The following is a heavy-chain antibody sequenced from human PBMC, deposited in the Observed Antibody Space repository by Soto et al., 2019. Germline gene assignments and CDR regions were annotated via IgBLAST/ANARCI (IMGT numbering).Heavy chain of an antibody. J-gene: IGHJ6*02. CDR3: AREGVSPYFYYGMDV. CDR1: GYTFTRSG. Sequence: QVQLVQSGAEVKKPGASVKVSCKASGYTFTRSGISWVRQAPGQGPEWMGWISSYNGDTNYAQTFQGRVTITTDTYTSTDYIELSSLRSDDTAVYYCAREGVSPYFYYGMDVWGQGTPVTVSS. V-gene: IGHV1-18*01. CDR2: ISSYNGDT.